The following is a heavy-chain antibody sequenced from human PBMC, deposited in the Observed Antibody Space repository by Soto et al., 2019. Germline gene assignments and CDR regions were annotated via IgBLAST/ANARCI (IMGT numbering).Heavy chain of an antibody. V-gene: IGHV3-23*01. CDR3: AKATLWDTAMGSSDY. J-gene: IGHJ4*02. D-gene: IGHD5-18*01. CDR1: GFTFSGYS. Sequence: PGGSLRLSCAASGFTFSGYSMSWVRQAPGKGLEWVSAISGSGGSTYYADTVKGRFTISRDNSKNTLYLQMNSLRAEDTAVYYCAKATLWDTAMGSSDYWGQGTLVTVSS. CDR2: ISGSGGST.